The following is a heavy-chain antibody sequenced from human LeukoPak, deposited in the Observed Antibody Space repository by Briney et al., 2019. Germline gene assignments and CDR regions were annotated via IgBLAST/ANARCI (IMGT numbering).Heavy chain of an antibody. CDR2: ISWNSGSI. CDR3: AKDLSTQEGFDY. CDR1: GFTFDDYA. J-gene: IGHJ4*02. Sequence: GGSLRLSCAASGFTFDDYAMHWVRQAPGKGLEWVSGISWNSGSIGYADSVKGRFTISRDSAKNSLYLQMNSLRAEDTALYYCAKDLSTQEGFDYWGQGTLVTVSS. V-gene: IGHV3-9*01. D-gene: IGHD1-1*01.